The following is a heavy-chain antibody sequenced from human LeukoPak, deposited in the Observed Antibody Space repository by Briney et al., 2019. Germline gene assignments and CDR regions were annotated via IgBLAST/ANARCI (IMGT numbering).Heavy chain of an antibody. D-gene: IGHD3-16*02. CDR1: GFTVSSNY. J-gene: IGHJ5*02. Sequence: AGGSLRLSCAASGFTVSSNYMGWVRQAPGKGLEWVSVIYSGGSTYYADSMKGRFTISRDNSKNTLYLQMNSLRAEDTAVYYCAKEDYDYVWGSYRYNWFDPWGQGTLVTVSS. V-gene: IGHV3-53*01. CDR2: IYSGGST. CDR3: AKEDYDYVWGSYRYNWFDP.